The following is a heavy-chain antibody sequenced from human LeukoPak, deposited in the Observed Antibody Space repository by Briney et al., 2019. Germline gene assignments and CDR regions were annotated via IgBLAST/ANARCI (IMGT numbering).Heavy chain of an antibody. J-gene: IGHJ6*02. CDR1: GYTFTYYG. CDR3: ASRITIFGVDPALYYYGMDV. V-gene: IGHV1-18*01. D-gene: IGHD3-3*01. Sequence: ASVKVSCKASGYTFTYYGISWVRQAPGQGLEWMGWISPNNGNSNYVQKFQGRVTITADESTSTAYMELSSLRSEDTAVYYCASRITIFGVDPALYYYGMDVWGQGTTVTVSS. CDR2: ISPNNGNS.